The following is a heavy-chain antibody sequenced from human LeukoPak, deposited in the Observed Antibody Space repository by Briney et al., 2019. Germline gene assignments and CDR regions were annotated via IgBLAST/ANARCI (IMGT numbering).Heavy chain of an antibody. CDR1: GGSISSHY. Sequence: SETLSLTCTVSGGSISSHYWSWIRQPPGKGLEWIGYIYYSGSTNYNPSLKSRVTISLDTSKNQFSLKLSSVTAADTAVYYCARQGSGWLQVDYWGQGTLVTVSS. D-gene: IGHD5-24*01. V-gene: IGHV4-59*08. CDR3: ARQGSGWLQVDY. J-gene: IGHJ4*02. CDR2: IYYSGST.